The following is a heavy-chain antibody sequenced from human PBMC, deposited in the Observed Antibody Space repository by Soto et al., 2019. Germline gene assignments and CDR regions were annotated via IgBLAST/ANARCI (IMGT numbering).Heavy chain of an antibody. CDR3: AREIHLSEHGETGYSLYGMDV. J-gene: IGHJ6*02. CDR1: GGTFSNYA. D-gene: IGHD2-15*01. V-gene: IGHV1-69*12. CDR2: LIPKFGSG. Sequence: QVQLVQSGSVVKKPGSSVKVSCKASGGTFSNYAISWVQQAPGQGLVWMGGLIPKFGSGNYEQQFQGRRTISADESTNTAFMEVRILRSQDSAVYHCAREIHLSEHGETGYSLYGMDVWCLGTTVTVSS.